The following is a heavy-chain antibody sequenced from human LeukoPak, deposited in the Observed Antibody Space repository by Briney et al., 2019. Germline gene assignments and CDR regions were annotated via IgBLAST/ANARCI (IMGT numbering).Heavy chain of an antibody. CDR1: GYTFTSYY. J-gene: IGHJ4*02. V-gene: IGHV1-46*01. CDR3: ARGISITMVRGVIDY. D-gene: IGHD3-10*01. Sequence: GASVKVSCKAFGYTFTSYYMHWVRQAPGQGLEWMGIMNPSGGSTSYAQKFQDRVSMTRDTSTGTVYMELSSLRSEDTAVYYCARGISITMVRGVIDYWGQGTLVTVS. CDR2: MNPSGGST.